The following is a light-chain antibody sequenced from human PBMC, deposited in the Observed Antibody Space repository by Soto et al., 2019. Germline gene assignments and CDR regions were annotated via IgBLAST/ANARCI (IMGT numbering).Light chain of an antibody. V-gene: IGLV2-11*01. Sequence: QSVLTQPRSVSGSPGQSVTISCTGTSSDVGGYNYVSWYQQHPGKAPKLMIYDVSKRPSGVPDRFSGSKSGNTASLTISGLQAEDEADYYCCSYAGIYTGVFGGGTKLTVL. CDR3: CSYAGIYTGV. CDR1: SSDVGGYNY. CDR2: DVS. J-gene: IGLJ3*02.